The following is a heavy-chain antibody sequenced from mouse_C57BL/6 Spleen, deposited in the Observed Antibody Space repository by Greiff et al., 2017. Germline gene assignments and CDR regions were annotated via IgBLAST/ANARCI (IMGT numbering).Heavy chain of an antibody. CDR3: GRARPYDGYLYAMDY. CDR2: IYPGSGNT. J-gene: IGHJ4*01. Sequence: VQLQQSGPELVKPGASVKISCKASGYTFTDYYINWVKQRPGQGLEWIGWIYPGSGNTKYNEKFKGKATLTVDTSSSTAYMQLNNLTSEGSAVFFCGRARPYDGYLYAMDYWGQGTSVTVSS. D-gene: IGHD2-3*01. V-gene: IGHV1-84*01. CDR1: GYTFTDYY.